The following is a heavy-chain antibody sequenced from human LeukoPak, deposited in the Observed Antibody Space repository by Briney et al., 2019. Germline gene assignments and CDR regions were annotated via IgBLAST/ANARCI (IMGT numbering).Heavy chain of an antibody. Sequence: PSETLSLTCAVSGGSISTYYWSWIRRPPGKGLEWIAYIHASGPTNYNPSLKSRITISVHTSKNQFSLKLSSVTAADTAVYYCARHDAGIAARPFDNWGQGTLVTVSS. CDR2: IHASGPT. D-gene: IGHD6-6*01. V-gene: IGHV4-4*09. CDR1: GGSISTYY. CDR3: ARHDAGIAARPFDN. J-gene: IGHJ4*02.